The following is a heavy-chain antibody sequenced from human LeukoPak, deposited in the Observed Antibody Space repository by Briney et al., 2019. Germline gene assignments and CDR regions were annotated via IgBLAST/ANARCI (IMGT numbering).Heavy chain of an antibody. V-gene: IGHV3-48*04. D-gene: IGHD2-15*01. CDR2: ISSSSSTI. Sequence: GGSLRLSCAASGFTFSSYSMNWVRQAPGKGLGWVSYISSSSSTIYYADSVKGRFTISRDNAKNSLYLQMNSLRAEDTAVYYCARDYWVDDSLSGDYWGQGTLVTVSS. CDR1: GFTFSSYS. J-gene: IGHJ4*02. CDR3: ARDYWVDDSLSGDY.